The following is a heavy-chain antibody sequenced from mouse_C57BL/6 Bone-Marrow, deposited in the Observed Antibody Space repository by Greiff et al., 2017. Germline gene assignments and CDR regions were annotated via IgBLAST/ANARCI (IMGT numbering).Heavy chain of an antibody. CDR1: GYTFTSYW. CDR2: IDPSDSYT. Sequence: QVQLQQPGAELVRPGTPVKLSCKASGYTFTSYWMHWVKQRPGQGLEWIGVIDPSDSYTNYNQKFKGKATLTVDTSSSTAYMQLSSLTSEDSAVYYCARAHYYGSHYYYAMDYWGQGTSVTVSS. D-gene: IGHD1-1*01. CDR3: ARAHYYGSHYYYAMDY. V-gene: IGHV1-59*01. J-gene: IGHJ4*01.